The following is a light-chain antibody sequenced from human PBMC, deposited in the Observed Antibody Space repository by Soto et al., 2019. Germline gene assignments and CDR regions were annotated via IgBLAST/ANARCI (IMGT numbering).Light chain of an antibody. CDR1: QSISDH. CDR3: QQYHGWPWT. V-gene: IGKV3-15*01. Sequence: EIVMTQSPATLSVSPGEGATLSCRASQSISDHLAWFQQKPGQAPRLLITGASTRVTGIPARFSGSGSGTEFTLTISSLQSEDFAVYYCQQYHGWPWTFGQGTKVEL. CDR2: GAS. J-gene: IGKJ1*01.